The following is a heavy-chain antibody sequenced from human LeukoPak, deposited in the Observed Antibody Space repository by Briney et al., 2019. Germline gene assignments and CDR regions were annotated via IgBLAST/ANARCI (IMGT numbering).Heavy chain of an antibody. V-gene: IGHV3-23*01. J-gene: IGHJ4*02. Sequence: GGSLRLSCAASGFTFSSYAMSWVRQAPGKGLEWVSAISGSGGSTYYADSVKGRFTISRDNSKNTLYLQMNSLRAEDTAVYYCSKDISVQQQRAEPLDYWGQGTLVTVSS. D-gene: IGHD6-13*01. CDR3: SKDISVQQQRAEPLDY. CDR1: GFTFSSYA. CDR2: ISGSGGST.